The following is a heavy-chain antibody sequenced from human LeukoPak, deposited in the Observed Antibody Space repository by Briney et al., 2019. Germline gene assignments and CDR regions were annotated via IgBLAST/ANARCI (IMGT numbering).Heavy chain of an antibody. CDR3: ATGGANFDY. J-gene: IGHJ4*02. V-gene: IGHV4-61*01. CDR1: GGSVSSNTYY. D-gene: IGHD1-26*01. CDR2: VYYSGRT. Sequence: SETLSLTCTVSGGSVSSNTYYWNWIRKSPGKGLEWVGFVYYSGRTKYNPSLKSRVTISIDTSKNQVSLKLSSVTAADTAEYYCATGGANFDYWGQGTLVTVSS.